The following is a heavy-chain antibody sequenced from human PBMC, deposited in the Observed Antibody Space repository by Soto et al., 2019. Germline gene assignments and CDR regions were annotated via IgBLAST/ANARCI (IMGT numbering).Heavy chain of an antibody. D-gene: IGHD3-16*01. V-gene: IGHV3-21*01. Sequence: EVQLVESGGGLVKPGGSLRLSCAASGFTFSAYNMNWVRQAPGKGLEWVSSISSSSGYIYYADSLKGRFTISRDNAKNSLFLQMNSLSAEDTALYYCARSEDDYAWGTALDYWGQGTLVTVSS. CDR2: ISSSSGYI. CDR3: ARSEDDYAWGTALDY. CDR1: GFTFSAYN. J-gene: IGHJ4*02.